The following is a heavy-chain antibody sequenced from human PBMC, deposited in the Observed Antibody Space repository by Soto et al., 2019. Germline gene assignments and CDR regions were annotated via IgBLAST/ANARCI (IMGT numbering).Heavy chain of an antibody. Sequence: EVQLVESGGGLVQPGGSLRLSCATSGFILSDCAMNWVRQAPGKGLEWVSYISSSSSVIDYADSVKGHFNVSRDNARNSLYLQMNSMRADDTAVYYCARDLSWGSNWYYYMDVWGKGTTVTVSS. CDR2: ISSSSSVI. CDR3: ARDLSWGSNWYYYMDV. V-gene: IGHV3-48*01. CDR1: GFILSDCA. D-gene: IGHD7-27*01. J-gene: IGHJ6*03.